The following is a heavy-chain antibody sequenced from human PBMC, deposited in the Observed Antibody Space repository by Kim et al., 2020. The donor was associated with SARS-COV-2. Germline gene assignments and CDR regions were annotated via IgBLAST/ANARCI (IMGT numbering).Heavy chain of an antibody. CDR3: ARQHGSGTYYFDY. V-gene: IGHV5-51*01. Sequence: YSTSIQGKVTISADKSINTAYLQWSSLKASDTAIYYCARQHGSGTYYFDYWGQGTLVTVSS. D-gene: IGHD3-10*01. J-gene: IGHJ4*02.